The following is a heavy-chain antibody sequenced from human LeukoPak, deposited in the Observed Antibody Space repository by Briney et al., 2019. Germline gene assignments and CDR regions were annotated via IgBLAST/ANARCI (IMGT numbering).Heavy chain of an antibody. D-gene: IGHD6-13*01. J-gene: IGHJ4*02. Sequence: ASVKVSCKASGYTFTGYYMHGVRQAPGQGLEWMVWINPNSGGTNYAQKFQGRVTMTRDTSISTAYMELSRLRSDDTAVYYCAREKGRIAAAVRYFDYWGQGTLVTVSS. CDR2: INPNSGGT. CDR3: AREKGRIAAAVRYFDY. V-gene: IGHV1-2*02. CDR1: GYTFTGYY.